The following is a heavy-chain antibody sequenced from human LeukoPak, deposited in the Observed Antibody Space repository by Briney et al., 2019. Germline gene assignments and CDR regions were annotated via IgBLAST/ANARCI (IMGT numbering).Heavy chain of an antibody. CDR2: ISCSGGST. J-gene: IGHJ4*02. Sequence: PGASLRLSCAASGFTFRSYAMRWVRQAPGKGLEWVSAISCSGGSTYYVDSVKGRFTISRDNSKNTLYLQMNSLRAEDTAVFYCAKDEFRASGTFDYWGQGTLVTVSS. V-gene: IGHV3-23*01. D-gene: IGHD3-10*01. CDR1: GFTFRSYA. CDR3: AKDEFRASGTFDY.